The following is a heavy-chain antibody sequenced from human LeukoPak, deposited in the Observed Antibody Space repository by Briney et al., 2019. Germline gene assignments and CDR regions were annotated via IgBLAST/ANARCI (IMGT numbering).Heavy chain of an antibody. CDR3: AKATYSSGWYEFDY. CDR1: GFTFDDYA. CDR2: ISWNSGSI. J-gene: IGHJ4*02. D-gene: IGHD6-19*01. Sequence: GRSLRLSCAASGFTFDDYAMHWVRQAPGKGLEWVSGISWNSGSIGYADSVKARFTISRDNAKNSLYLQMNSLRAEDMALYYCAKATYSSGWYEFDYWGQGTLVTVSS. V-gene: IGHV3-9*03.